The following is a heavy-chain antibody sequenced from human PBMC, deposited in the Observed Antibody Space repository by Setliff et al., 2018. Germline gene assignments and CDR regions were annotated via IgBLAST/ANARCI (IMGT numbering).Heavy chain of an antibody. D-gene: IGHD5-18*01. CDR2: ISARTGLT. J-gene: IGHJ4*02. CDR3: AKRGDTRTFDY. Sequence: GESLKISCEASGFTFSSYTMTWVRRAPGEGLEWVSGISARTGLTYYADSVKGRFTMSRDISKNTVYLHMTSLRAEDTAMYYCAKRGDTRTFDYWGQGTLVTVSS. CDR1: GFTFSSYT. V-gene: IGHV3-23*01.